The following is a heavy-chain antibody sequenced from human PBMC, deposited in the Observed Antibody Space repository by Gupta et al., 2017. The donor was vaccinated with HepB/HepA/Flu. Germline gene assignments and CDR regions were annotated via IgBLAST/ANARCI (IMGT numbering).Heavy chain of an antibody. D-gene: IGHD3-16*01. CDR1: GFTFGNYW. Sequence: EVQLVESGGDLVQPGGSLRLSCAASGFTFGNYWMHWVRQAPGTGLELLANINEDGSKMFYWDSLRGRFTISRDNANNSLFLQMNKLRAHDTAVYYCARDENYAAFNWFDRWGQGTLVTVSS. J-gene: IGHJ5*02. V-gene: IGHV3-7*01. CDR2: INEDGSKM. CDR3: ARDENYAAFNWFDR.